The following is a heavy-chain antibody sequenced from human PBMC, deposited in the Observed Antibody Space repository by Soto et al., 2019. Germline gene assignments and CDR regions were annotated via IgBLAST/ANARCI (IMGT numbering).Heavy chain of an antibody. Sequence: ASVKVSCKASGYTFTGYYMHWVRQAPGQGLEWMGWMNPNSGNTSYAQKLQGRVTITRNTSISTAYMELSSLRSEDTAVYYCARGRYCGGDCSPYNWFDPWGQGTLVTVSS. D-gene: IGHD2-21*01. CDR1: GYTFTGYY. CDR2: MNPNSGNT. J-gene: IGHJ5*02. V-gene: IGHV1-8*02. CDR3: ARGRYCGGDCSPYNWFDP.